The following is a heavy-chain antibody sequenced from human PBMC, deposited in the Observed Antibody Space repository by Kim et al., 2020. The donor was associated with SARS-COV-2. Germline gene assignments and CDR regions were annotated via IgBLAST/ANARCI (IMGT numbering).Heavy chain of an antibody. J-gene: IGHJ4*02. CDR3: ARLETAVTTRIDY. V-gene: IGHV3-21*01. Sequence: YYADSGKGRFTISIAKAKNSLHRQMNSLRAEDAAMYYCARLETAVTTRIDYWGQGTLVTVSS. D-gene: IGHD4-17*01.